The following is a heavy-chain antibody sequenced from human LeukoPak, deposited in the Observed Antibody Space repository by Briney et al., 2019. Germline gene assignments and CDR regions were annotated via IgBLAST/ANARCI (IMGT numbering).Heavy chain of an antibody. CDR2: ISYDGSNK. Sequence: GGSLRLSCAASGFTFSSYAMHWVRQAPGKGLEWVAVISYDGSNKYYADSVKGRFTISRDNSKNTLYLQMNSLRAEDTAVYYCARGQWLAPDYWGQGTLVAVSS. D-gene: IGHD6-19*01. V-gene: IGHV3-30-3*01. CDR3: ARGQWLAPDY. J-gene: IGHJ4*02. CDR1: GFTFSSYA.